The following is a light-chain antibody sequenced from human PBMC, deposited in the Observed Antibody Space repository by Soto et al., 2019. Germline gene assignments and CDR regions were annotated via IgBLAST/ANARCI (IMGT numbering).Light chain of an antibody. CDR1: QTVRNNY. Sequence: EFVLTQSPGTLSLSPGERATLSCRASQTVRNNYLAWYQQKPGQAPRLLIYDASSRATGIPDRFSGGGSGTDFTLTISRLEPEDFAVYYCQQFSRYPLTFGGGTKVELK. CDR2: DAS. CDR3: QQFSRYPLT. J-gene: IGKJ4*01. V-gene: IGKV3-20*01.